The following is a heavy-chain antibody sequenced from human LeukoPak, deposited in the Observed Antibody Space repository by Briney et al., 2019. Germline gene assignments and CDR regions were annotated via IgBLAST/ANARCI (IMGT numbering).Heavy chain of an antibody. V-gene: IGHV2-5*01. CDR2: IYWNDDQ. Sequence: SGPTLVKPTQTLTLTCTFSGFSLSTSGVGVAWIRQSPGQALEWLAVIYWNDDQRYSPSLKSRLTITKDTSKNLVVLTMTNMDPADTATYHCAHNGLYHWGQGTLVTVSS. J-gene: IGHJ5*02. CDR3: AHNGLYH. CDR1: GFSLSTSGVG. D-gene: IGHD2-15*01.